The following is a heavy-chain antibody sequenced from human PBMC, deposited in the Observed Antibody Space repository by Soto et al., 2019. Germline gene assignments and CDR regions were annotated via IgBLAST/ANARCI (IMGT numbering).Heavy chain of an antibody. CDR1: GFTFSDYY. D-gene: IGHD6-13*01. V-gene: IGHV3-11*06. J-gene: IGHJ3*02. Sequence: QVQLVESGGGMVKPGGSLRLSCAASGFTFSDYYMSWSRQAPGKGLEWVSYISPSSSYTNYAVSVKGRFTISRDNAKNSVYLQMNSLRAEDTAVYYCARNHIAASGTSAYDIWGQGTMVTVSS. CDR3: ARNHIAASGTSAYDI. CDR2: ISPSSSYT.